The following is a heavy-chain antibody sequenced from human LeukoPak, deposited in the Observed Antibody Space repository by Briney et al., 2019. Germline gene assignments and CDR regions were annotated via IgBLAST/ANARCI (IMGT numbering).Heavy chain of an antibody. V-gene: IGHV1-46*03. D-gene: IGHD3-22*01. CDR3: ARDKVQTYYYDSSGYYYTLLAFDY. Sequence: ASVKVSCKASGYTFTSYYMHWVRQAPGQGLEWMGIINPSGGSTSYAQESQGRVTMTRDTSTSTVYMELSSLRSEDTAVYYCARDKVQTYYYDSSGYYYTLLAFDYWGQGTLVTVSS. CDR2: INPSGGST. CDR1: GYTFTSYY. J-gene: IGHJ4*02.